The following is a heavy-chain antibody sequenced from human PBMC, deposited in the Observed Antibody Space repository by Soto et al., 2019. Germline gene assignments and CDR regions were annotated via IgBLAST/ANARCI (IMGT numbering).Heavy chain of an antibody. Sequence: SVKVSCKASGGTFSSYTISWVRQAPGQGLEWMGRIIPILGIANYAQKFQGRVTITADKSTSTAYMELSSLRSEDTAVYYCARAAAGHRGFVYYGMDVWGQGTTVTVSS. CDR2: IIPILGIA. D-gene: IGHD6-13*01. CDR3: ARAAAGHRGFVYYGMDV. V-gene: IGHV1-69*02. CDR1: GGTFSSYT. J-gene: IGHJ6*02.